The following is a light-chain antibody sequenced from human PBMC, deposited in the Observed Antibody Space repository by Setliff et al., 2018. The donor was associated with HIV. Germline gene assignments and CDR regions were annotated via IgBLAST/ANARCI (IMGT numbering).Light chain of an antibody. V-gene: IGLV1-44*01. J-gene: IGLJ2*01. Sequence: SALTQPPSASGTPGQRVTISCSGSSSNIGSNTVSWYQQFPGTAPKLLIYSNDQRPSGVPDRFSGSKSGTSASLGISGLQSEDEVDYYCAVWDDSLNAVVFGGGTKGTVL. CDR3: AVWDDSLNAVV. CDR2: SND. CDR1: SSNIGSNT.